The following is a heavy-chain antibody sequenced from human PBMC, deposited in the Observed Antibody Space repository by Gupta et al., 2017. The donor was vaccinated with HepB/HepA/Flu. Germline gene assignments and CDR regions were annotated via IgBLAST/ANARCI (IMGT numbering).Heavy chain of an antibody. Sequence: QVQLVESGGGVVQPGRSRRLSCVASGFTFSSYIMHWVRQAPGKGLEWLALISYDGSNEYYADSVKGRFTISRDNSKNTLYLQVNSLRAEDTAVYYCARYVHYYDTSGYSLGYWGQGTLVSVTA. V-gene: IGHV3-30-3*01. J-gene: IGHJ4*02. CDR3: ARYVHYYDTSGYSLGY. CDR2: ISYDGSNE. D-gene: IGHD3-22*01. CDR1: GFTFSSYI.